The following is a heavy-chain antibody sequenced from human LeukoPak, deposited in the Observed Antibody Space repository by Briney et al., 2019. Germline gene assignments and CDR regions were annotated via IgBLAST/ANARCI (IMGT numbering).Heavy chain of an antibody. CDR1: GGSISSGDYY. CDR3: ARVETGTYFDY. V-gene: IGHV4-30-4*01. D-gene: IGHD1-1*01. Sequence: PSQTLSLTCTVSGGSISSGDYYWSWIRQPPGKGLERIGYIYYSGSTYYNPSLKSRVTISVDTSKNQFSLKLSSVTAADTAVYYCARVETGTYFDYWGQGTLVTVSS. J-gene: IGHJ4*02. CDR2: IYYSGST.